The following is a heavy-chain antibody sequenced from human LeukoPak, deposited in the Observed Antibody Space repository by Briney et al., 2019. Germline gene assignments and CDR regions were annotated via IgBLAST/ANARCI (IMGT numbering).Heavy chain of an antibody. CDR3: ARGFWSGPTFDI. D-gene: IGHD3-3*01. CDR1: GGSISSGDYY. Sequence: SETLSLTCTVSGGSISSGDYYWSWIRQPPGKGLEWIGYIYYSGSTYYNPSLKSRVTIPVDTSKNQFSLKLSSVTAADTAVYYCARGFWSGPTFDIWGQGTMVTVSS. J-gene: IGHJ3*02. CDR2: IYYSGST. V-gene: IGHV4-30-4*01.